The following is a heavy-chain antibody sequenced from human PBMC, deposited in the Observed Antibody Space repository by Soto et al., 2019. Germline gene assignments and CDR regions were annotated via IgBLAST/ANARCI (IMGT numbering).Heavy chain of an antibody. CDR1: GFTFSSYW. CDR3: ARAQSCSGGSCYSYKGGMDV. D-gene: IGHD2-15*01. CDR2: INSDGSST. V-gene: IGHV3-74*01. J-gene: IGHJ6*02. Sequence: PGGSLRLSCAASGFTFSSYWMHWVRQAPGKGLVWVSRINSDGSSTSYADSVKGRFTISRDNAENTLYLQMNSLRAEGTAVYYCARAQSCSGGSCYSYKGGMDVWGQGTTVTVSS.